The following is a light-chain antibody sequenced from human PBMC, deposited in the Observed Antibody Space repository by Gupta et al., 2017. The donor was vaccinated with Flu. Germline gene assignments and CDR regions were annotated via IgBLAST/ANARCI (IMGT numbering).Light chain of an antibody. CDR2: RNK. J-gene: IGLJ7*01. V-gene: IGLV1-47*01. CDR3: AAWDDSLSGAV. CDR1: RKNIGTNY. Sequence: GSRKNIGTNYVYWYQQLPGTAPKLLIYRNKQRPSGVPDRFSGAKSATSASLAISGIRSEDEADYYCAAWDDSLSGAVFGGGTQLTVL.